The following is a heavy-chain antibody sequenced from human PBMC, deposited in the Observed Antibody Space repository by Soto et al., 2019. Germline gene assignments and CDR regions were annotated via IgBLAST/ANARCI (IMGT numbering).Heavy chain of an antibody. D-gene: IGHD1-1*01. CDR2: ISGDGSST. V-gene: IGHV3-74*01. Sequence: EVQLVESGGGLVQPGGSLKLSCAASGFTFSGSAMHWVRQASGKGLEWVSRISGDGSSTNYADFAKGRFTISRDNAKNTVYLQMNSLRVEDTAVYYCARRDWNGGYCDFWGQGILVTVSS. CDR3: ARRDWNGGYCDF. CDR1: GFTFSGSA. J-gene: IGHJ4*02.